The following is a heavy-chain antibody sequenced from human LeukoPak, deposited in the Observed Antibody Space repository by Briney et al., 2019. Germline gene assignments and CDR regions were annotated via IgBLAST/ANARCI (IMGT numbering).Heavy chain of an antibody. CDR2: TTHSGST. D-gene: IGHD3-22*01. CDR1: GGSISSGASD. Sequence: PSETLSLTCTVSGGSISSGASDWGWIRQHPKRGLEWVGYTTHSGSTYYNPSLGSRVTMSVDTSKNQFSLKLSSVTAADSAVYYCARAARQGFTMIVVPFFYFDLWGRGTLVTVSS. V-gene: IGHV4-31*03. J-gene: IGHJ2*01. CDR3: ARAARQGFTMIVVPFFYFDL.